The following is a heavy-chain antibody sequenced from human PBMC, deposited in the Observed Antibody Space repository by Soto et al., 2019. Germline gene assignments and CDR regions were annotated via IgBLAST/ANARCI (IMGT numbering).Heavy chain of an antibody. J-gene: IGHJ4*02. CDR1: GFTFSSYG. CDR3: AKPTLVRGDPPDN. V-gene: IGHV3-30*18. D-gene: IGHD3-10*01. Sequence: QVQLVESGGGVVQPGRSLRLSCAASGFTFSSYGMHWVRQAPGKGLEWVAVISYDGSKTYYADSVKGRFTISRDNSKNTLDLQMNRLRAEDTAVYYCAKPTLVRGDPPDNWGQGTLVTVSS. CDR2: ISYDGSKT.